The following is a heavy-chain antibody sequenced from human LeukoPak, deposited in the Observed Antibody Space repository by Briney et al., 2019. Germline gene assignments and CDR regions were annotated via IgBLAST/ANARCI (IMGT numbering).Heavy chain of an antibody. D-gene: IGHD5-12*01. CDR2: FDPEDGET. Sequence: ASVKVSCKVSGYTLTELSMHWVRQAPGKGLEWMGGFDPEDGETIYAQKFQGRVIMTEDTSTDTAYMELSSLRSEDTAVYYCATFGGYSGYDSDYWGQGTLVTVSS. V-gene: IGHV1-24*01. J-gene: IGHJ4*02. CDR3: ATFGGYSGYDSDY. CDR1: GYTLTELS.